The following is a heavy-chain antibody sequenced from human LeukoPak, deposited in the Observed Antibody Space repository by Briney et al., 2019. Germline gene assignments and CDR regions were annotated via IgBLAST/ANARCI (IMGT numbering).Heavy chain of an antibody. J-gene: IGHJ3*02. CDR3: ASSYFDNSLHAYDI. CDR2: IKQDGSEM. D-gene: IGHD3-22*01. Sequence: GGSLRLSCAASGFIFSDYYMSWVRQAPGKGLEWVANIKQDGSEMYYVDSVKGRFTISRDNTKNSLFLHMSSLRAEDTAVYFCASSYFDNSLHAYDIWGQGTMVTVSS. V-gene: IGHV3-7*01. CDR1: GFIFSDYY.